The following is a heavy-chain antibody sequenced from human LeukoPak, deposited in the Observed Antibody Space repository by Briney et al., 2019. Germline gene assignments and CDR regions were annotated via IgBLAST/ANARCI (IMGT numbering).Heavy chain of an antibody. J-gene: IGHJ6*02. CDR1: GFTVSSNY. V-gene: IGHV3-53*01. D-gene: IGHD5-18*01. Sequence: GGSLRLSCAASGFTVSSNYMSWVRQAPGKGLEWVSGLSDAGVRIFYADSVRGRFTVSRDNSKNTLYLQMDSLRAEDTAVYYCASPQWDTAMVTYYYYGMDVWGQGTTVTVSS. CDR2: SDAGVRI. CDR3: ASPQWDTAMVTYYYYGMDV.